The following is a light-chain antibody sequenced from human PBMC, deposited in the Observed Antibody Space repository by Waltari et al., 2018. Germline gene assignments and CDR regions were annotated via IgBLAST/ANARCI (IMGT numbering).Light chain of an antibody. CDR1: SSDIGAYDS. J-gene: IGLJ2*01. CDR2: HVT. CDR3: SSYTTSGTLV. Sequence: QSALTQPVSVSGSLGQSITISCTGSSSDIGAYDSVFWYQQHPGRAPTLMIFHVTERPSGISNRFSGSKSGNTASLTISGLQTEDEADYYCSSYTTSGTLVFGGGTKLTIL. V-gene: IGLV2-14*03.